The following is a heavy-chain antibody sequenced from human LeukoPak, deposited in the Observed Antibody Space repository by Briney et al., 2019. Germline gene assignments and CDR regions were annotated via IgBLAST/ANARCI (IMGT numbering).Heavy chain of an antibody. D-gene: IGHD3-22*01. CDR3: ARQTMILVVERKLVFDP. CDR2: IKQHGSEK. J-gene: IGHJ5*02. Sequence: QPGGSLRLSCAASGFTFSRYWMSWVRQAPGKGLEWVANIKQHGSEKYYVDSVKGRFTISRDNAKNSLYLQMNSLRGDDTAVYYCARQTMILVVERKLVFDPGGQGTLVTVSS. V-gene: IGHV3-7*01. CDR1: GFTFSRYW.